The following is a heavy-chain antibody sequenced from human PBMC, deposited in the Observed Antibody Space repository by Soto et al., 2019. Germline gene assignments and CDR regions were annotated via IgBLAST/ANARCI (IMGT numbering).Heavy chain of an antibody. CDR2: ISYDGSNK. J-gene: IGHJ3*02. CDR1: GFTFSTYA. CDR3: ARGGKDGYRKDAFDI. Sequence: QVQLLESGGGVVQPGRSLRLSCAASGFTFSTYAMHWVRQAPGKGLEWVAVISYDGSNKYYADSVKGRFTISRDNSKNTLYLQMNSLRTEDTAVYYCARGGKDGYRKDAFDIWGKGTMVTVSS. D-gene: IGHD5-12*01. V-gene: IGHV3-30-3*01.